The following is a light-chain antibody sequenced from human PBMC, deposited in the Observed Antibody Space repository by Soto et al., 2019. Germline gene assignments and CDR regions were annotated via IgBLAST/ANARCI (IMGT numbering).Light chain of an antibody. CDR3: GTWDSSLSAVGWV. CDR2: DNN. V-gene: IGLV1-51*01. J-gene: IGLJ3*02. Sequence: QSVLTQPPSVSAAPGQKVTISCSGSSSNIGNNYVSWYQQLPGTAPKLLIYDNNKRPSGIPDRFSGSKSGTSATLGITGLQTGDEADYDCGTWDSSLSAVGWVFGGGTKVTVL. CDR1: SSNIGNNY.